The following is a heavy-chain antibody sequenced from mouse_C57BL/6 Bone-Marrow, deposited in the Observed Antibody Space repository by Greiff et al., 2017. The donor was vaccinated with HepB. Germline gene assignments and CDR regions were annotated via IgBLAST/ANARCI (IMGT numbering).Heavy chain of an antibody. CDR3: ARDNYYGSNYFDY. J-gene: IGHJ2*01. D-gene: IGHD1-1*01. Sequence: QVQLQQSGAELVRPGSSVKLSCKASGYTFTSYWMDWVKQRPGQGLEWIGNIYPSDSETHYNQKFKDKATLTVDKSSSTAYMQLSSLTSEDSAVYYCARDNYYGSNYFDYWGQGTTLTVSS. CDR2: IYPSDSET. CDR1: GYTFTSYW. V-gene: IGHV1-61*01.